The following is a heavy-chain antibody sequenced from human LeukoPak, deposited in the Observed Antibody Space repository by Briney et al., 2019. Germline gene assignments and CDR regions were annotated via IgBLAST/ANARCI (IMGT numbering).Heavy chain of an antibody. CDR2: IYSAGST. V-gene: IGHV3-66*01. CDR3: AAFSHKGV. CDR1: GFTVGNNY. J-gene: IGHJ6*02. Sequence: GGSLRLSCAASGFTVGNNYMSWVRQAPGKGLEWVSLIYSAGSTYYADSVRGRFTISRDSSKNTLFPQLNSLRAEDTAVYYCAAFSHKGVWGQGTTVTVS. D-gene: IGHD3-3*02.